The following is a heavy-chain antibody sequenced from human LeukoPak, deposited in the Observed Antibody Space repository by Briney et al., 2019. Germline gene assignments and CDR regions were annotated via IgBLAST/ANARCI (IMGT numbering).Heavy chain of an antibody. V-gene: IGHV1-24*01. CDR2: FDPEDGET. CDR3: ATADWNYGY. Sequence: ASVKVSCKVSGYTLTELSMHWVRQAPGKGLEWMGGFDPEDGETIYAQKFQGRVTVTEDTSTDTAYMELSSLRSEDTAVYYCATADWNYGYWGQGTLVTVSS. D-gene: IGHD1-7*01. J-gene: IGHJ4*02. CDR1: GYTLTELS.